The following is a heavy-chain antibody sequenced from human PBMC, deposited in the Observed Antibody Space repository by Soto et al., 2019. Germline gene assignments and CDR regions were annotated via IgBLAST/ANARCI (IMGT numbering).Heavy chain of an antibody. CDR1: GFTFSSFA. D-gene: IGHD6-19*01. J-gene: IGHJ4*02. Sequence: GGSLRLSCSASGFTFSSFAMHWVRQAPGRGLEYVSAISSNGGSTYYPGSVKGRFTISRDNSKNTLYLQMNSLRAEDTAVYYCARDYIAVAGSLDYWGQGTLVTVSS. CDR3: ARDYIAVAGSLDY. CDR2: ISSNGGST. V-gene: IGHV3-64*04.